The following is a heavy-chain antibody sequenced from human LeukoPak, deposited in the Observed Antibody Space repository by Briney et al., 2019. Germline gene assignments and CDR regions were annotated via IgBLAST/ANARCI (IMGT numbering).Heavy chain of an antibody. J-gene: IGHJ5*02. D-gene: IGHD3-3*01. CDR3: ARDSRNDFWSGYPLGNWLDP. Sequence: SETLSLTCTVSGGSISSYYWSWIRQPAGKGLEWIGRIYTSGSTNCNPSLKSRVTMSVDTSKNQFSLKLSSVTAADTAVYYCARDSRNDFWSGYPLGNWLDPWGQGTLVTVSS. CDR1: GGSISSYY. V-gene: IGHV4-4*07. CDR2: IYTSGST.